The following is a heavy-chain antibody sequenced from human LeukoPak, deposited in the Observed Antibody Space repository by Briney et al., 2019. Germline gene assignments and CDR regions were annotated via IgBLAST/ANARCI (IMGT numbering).Heavy chain of an antibody. CDR2: FSISSTI. CDR3: ARGESYCSSTRCYDTLGYFDL. J-gene: IGHJ2*01. Sequence: GGSLRLSCATSGFTVSSYSMNWVRQAPGKGLEWVSCFSISSTIYYADSVKGRFTISRDNAKNSLYLQMNSLRAEDTAVYYCARGESYCSSTRCYDTLGYFDLWGRGTLVTVSS. V-gene: IGHV3-48*04. CDR1: GFTVSSYS. D-gene: IGHD2-2*01.